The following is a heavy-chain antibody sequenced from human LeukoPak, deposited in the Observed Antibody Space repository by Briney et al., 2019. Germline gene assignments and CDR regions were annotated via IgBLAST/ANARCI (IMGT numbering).Heavy chain of an antibody. CDR3: AREKSQSRNYYYYGMDV. Sequence: AGGSLRLSCAASGFTFSNYGMHWVRQAPGKGLEWVAVIWYDGSNKYYADSVKGRFTISRDNSKNTLYLQMNSLRAEDTAVYYCAREKSQSRNYYYYGMDVWGQGTTVTVSS. J-gene: IGHJ6*02. CDR1: GFTFSNYG. V-gene: IGHV3-30*19. CDR2: IWYDGSNK.